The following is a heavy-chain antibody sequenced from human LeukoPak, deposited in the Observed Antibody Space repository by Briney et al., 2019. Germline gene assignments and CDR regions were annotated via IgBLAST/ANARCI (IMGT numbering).Heavy chain of an antibody. V-gene: IGHV1-2*02. J-gene: IGHJ6*02. D-gene: IGHD2-2*01. CDR2: INPNSGGT. Sequence: ASVKVSCKSSGYTFTRYYLNWVRQAPGQGLEWMGWINPNSGGTNYAQKFQGRVTMTRDTSISTAYMELSRLRSDDTAVYYCARVRYCSSTSCPEGPYGMDVWGQGTTVTVSS. CDR1: GYTFTRYY. CDR3: ARVRYCSSTSCPEGPYGMDV.